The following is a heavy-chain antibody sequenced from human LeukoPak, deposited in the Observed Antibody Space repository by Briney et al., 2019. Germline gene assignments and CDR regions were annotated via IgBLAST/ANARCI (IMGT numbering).Heavy chain of an antibody. Sequence: SETLSLTCTVSGGSISPYYWTWSRQPPGKGLEWIGYVHYSGSTKYNPSLKSRVTISVDTSKNQFSLKLSSVTAADTAVYYCAHTRGGAYYYYGMDVWGQGTTVTVSS. CDR1: GGSISPYY. D-gene: IGHD2-21*01. V-gene: IGHV4-59*12. J-gene: IGHJ6*02. CDR3: AHTRGGAYYYYGMDV. CDR2: VHYSGST.